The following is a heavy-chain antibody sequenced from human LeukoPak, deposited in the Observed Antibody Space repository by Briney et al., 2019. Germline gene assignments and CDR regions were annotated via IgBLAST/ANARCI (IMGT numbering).Heavy chain of an antibody. CDR3: TTYGSGRKFDY. J-gene: IGHJ4*02. CDR1: GFSFSDAW. V-gene: IGHV3-15*04. CDR2: IESKTDGGTT. D-gene: IGHD3-10*01. Sequence: GGSLRLSCAASGFSFSDAWMSWVRQIPGKGLEWVGRIESKTDGGTTDYAAPVKGRFTISRDDSTNTLYLQMNSLKSEDTAVYYCTTYGSGRKFDYWGQGILVTVPS.